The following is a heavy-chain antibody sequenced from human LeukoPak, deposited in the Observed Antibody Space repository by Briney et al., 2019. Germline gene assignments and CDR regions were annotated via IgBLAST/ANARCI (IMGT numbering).Heavy chain of an antibody. Sequence: SVEVSCKASGGTFSSYAISWVRQAPGQGLEWMGGIIPIFGTANYAQKFQGRVTITADESTSTAYMELSSLRSEDTAVYYCARFQNYDFWSGYPTDYWGQGTLVTVSS. CDR3: ARFQNYDFWSGYPTDY. D-gene: IGHD3-3*01. J-gene: IGHJ4*02. CDR1: GGTFSSYA. V-gene: IGHV1-69*13. CDR2: IIPIFGTA.